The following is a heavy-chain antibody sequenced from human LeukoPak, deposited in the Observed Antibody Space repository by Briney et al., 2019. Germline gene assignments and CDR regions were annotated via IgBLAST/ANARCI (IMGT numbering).Heavy chain of an antibody. CDR1: GYTFTSYY. Sequence: ASVRVSCKASGYTFTSYYMHWGRQAPGQGLEWVGIINPIGGSTSYAQQFQGRVTTTTDTSTSTAYIELSSLRTEDTAVYYCATDPPPHIVVVTAVPELGSYWGQGTLVTVSS. CDR3: ATDPPPHIVVVTAVPELGSY. CDR2: INPIGGST. D-gene: IGHD2-21*02. J-gene: IGHJ4*02. V-gene: IGHV1-46*01.